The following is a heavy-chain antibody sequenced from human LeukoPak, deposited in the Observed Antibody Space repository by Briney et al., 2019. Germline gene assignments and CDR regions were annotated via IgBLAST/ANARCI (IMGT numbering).Heavy chain of an antibody. J-gene: IGHJ1*01. V-gene: IGHV3-53*01. CDR1: GFTVSNNR. CDR3: VREREGSNSEH. D-gene: IGHD1-26*01. CDR2: IYSDGNT. Sequence: GGSLRLSCAASGFTVSNNRLSWVRQAPGMGLEWVSTIYSDGNTYYPDSVKGRFTISRDGSKNTLYLQLDSLRTEDTAIYYCVREREGSNSEHWGQGTLVTVSS.